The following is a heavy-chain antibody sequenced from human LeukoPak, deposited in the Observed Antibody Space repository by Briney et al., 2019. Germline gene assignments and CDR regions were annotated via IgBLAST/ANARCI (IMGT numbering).Heavy chain of an antibody. Sequence: GESLKISCKGSGYSFTSYWIGWVRQMPGKGLEWMGIIYPGDSDTRYSPSFQGQVTISADKSIGTAYLQWSSLKASDTAMYYCARSKDYYDSSGYYPDAFDIWGQGTMVTVSS. CDR2: IYPGDSDT. CDR1: GYSFTSYW. D-gene: IGHD3-22*01. CDR3: ARSKDYYDSSGYYPDAFDI. V-gene: IGHV5-51*01. J-gene: IGHJ3*02.